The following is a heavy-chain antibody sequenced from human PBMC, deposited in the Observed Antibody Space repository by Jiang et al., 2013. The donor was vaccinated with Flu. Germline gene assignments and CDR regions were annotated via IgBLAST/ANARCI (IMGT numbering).Heavy chain of an antibody. J-gene: IGHJ3*02. V-gene: IGHV3-23*01. CDR2: ISTNGGST. D-gene: IGHD4-11*01. CDR1: GFTFSTCG. Sequence: VQLLESGGGLVQPGGSLRLSCAASGFTFSTCGMNWVRQAPGKGLEWVSVISTNGGSTYYADSVKGRFTISRDSSKNTLYLQMNSLRAEDTAVYYCAKGATTGLHDAFDIWGQGTMVTVSS. CDR3: AKGATTGLHDAFDI.